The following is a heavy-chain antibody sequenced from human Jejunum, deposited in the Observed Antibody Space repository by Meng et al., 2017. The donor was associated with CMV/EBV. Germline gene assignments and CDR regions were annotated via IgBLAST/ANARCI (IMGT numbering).Heavy chain of an antibody. CDR2: IYYSGNT. V-gene: IGHV4-31*02. J-gene: IGHJ6*02. D-gene: IGHD3-3*01. CDR1: PITPSHYY. CDR3: ARDRIPIFAGMDV. Sequence: PITPSHYYWTWIRQHPGKGLKYLGYIYYSGNTYYNPSLKRRLTISVDTSKNQFSLRLSSVTAADTAVYYCARDRIPIFAGMDVWGQGTTVTVSS.